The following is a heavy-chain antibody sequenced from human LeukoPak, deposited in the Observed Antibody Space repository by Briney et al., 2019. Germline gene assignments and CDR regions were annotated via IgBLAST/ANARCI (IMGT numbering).Heavy chain of an antibody. J-gene: IGHJ4*02. D-gene: IGHD3-9*01. CDR3: ARDGVTYDILTGFFDY. Sequence: PSETLSLTCAVSGYSISSGYYRGWIRQPPGKGLEWIGSIYHSGSTYYNPSLKSRVTISVDTSKNQFSLKLSSVTAADTAVYYCARDGVTYDILTGFFDYWGQGTLVTVSS. CDR2: IYHSGST. CDR1: GYSISSGYY. V-gene: IGHV4-38-2*02.